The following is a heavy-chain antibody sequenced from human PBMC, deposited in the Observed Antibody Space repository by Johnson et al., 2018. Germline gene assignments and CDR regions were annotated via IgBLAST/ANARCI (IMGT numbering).Heavy chain of an antibody. CDR1: GFTFSSYG. CDR2: ISYAGSNK. Sequence: QVQLVEAGGGVVQPGRSLRLSCAASGFTFSSYGMHWVRQAPGKGLEWVAVISYAGSNKYYADSVKGRFTISRDNAKNSLYLQMNSLRPEDTALYYCAKAPVGWLGEGAEYFQHWGQGTLVTVSS. V-gene: IGHV3-30*18. J-gene: IGHJ1*01. CDR3: AKAPVGWLGEGAEYFQH. D-gene: IGHD3-3*01.